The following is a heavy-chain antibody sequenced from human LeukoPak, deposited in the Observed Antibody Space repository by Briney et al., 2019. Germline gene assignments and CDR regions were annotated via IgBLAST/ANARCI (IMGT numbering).Heavy chain of an antibody. CDR1: GYTFTSYD. CDR2: IIPILGIA. Sequence: SVKVSCKASGYTFTSYDISWVRQAPGQGLEWMGRIIPILGIANYAQKFQGRVTITADKSTSTAYMELSSLRSEDTAVYYCASYDSSGYYADYWGQGTLVTVSS. CDR3: ASYDSSGYYADY. J-gene: IGHJ4*02. V-gene: IGHV1-69*04. D-gene: IGHD3-22*01.